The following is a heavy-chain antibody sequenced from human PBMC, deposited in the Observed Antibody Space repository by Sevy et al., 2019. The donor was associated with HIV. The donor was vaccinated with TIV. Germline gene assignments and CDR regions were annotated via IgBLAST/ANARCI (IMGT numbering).Heavy chain of an antibody. J-gene: IGHJ3*02. CDR3: ARDPNGYYYGSGSRNAFDI. D-gene: IGHD3-10*01. CDR1: GYTFTGYY. V-gene: IGHV1-2*02. CDR2: INPNSGGT. Sequence: ASVKVSCKASGYTFTGYYMHWVRQAPGQGLEWMGCINPNSGGTNYAQKFQGRVTMTRDTSISTAYMELSRLRSDDTAVYYCARDPNGYYYGSGSRNAFDIWGQGTMVTVSS.